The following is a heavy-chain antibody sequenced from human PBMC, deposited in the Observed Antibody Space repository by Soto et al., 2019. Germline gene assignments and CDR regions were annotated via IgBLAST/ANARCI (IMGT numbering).Heavy chain of an antibody. CDR1: GYTFTSYG. CDR3: ARGGITIFGVVSGFDP. J-gene: IGHJ5*02. CDR2: VSAYNGNT. V-gene: IGHV1-18*01. D-gene: IGHD3-3*01. Sequence: GASVKVSCKASGYTFTSYGISWVRQAPGQGLEWMGWVSAYNGNTNYAQKLQGRVTMTTDTSTSTAYMELRSLRSDDTAVYYCARGGITIFGVVSGFDPWGQGTLVTVSS.